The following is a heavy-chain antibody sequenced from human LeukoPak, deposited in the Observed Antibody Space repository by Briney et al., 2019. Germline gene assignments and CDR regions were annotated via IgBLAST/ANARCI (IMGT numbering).Heavy chain of an antibody. CDR3: ARDLGYSYGSY. D-gene: IGHD5-18*01. CDR2: ISYDGSNK. V-gene: IGHV3-30-3*01. CDR1: GFTFSIYA. Sequence: GRSLRLSCAASGFTFSIYAMHWVRQAPGKGLEWVAVISYDGSNKYYADSVKGRFTVSRDNSKNTLYLQMNSLRAEDTAVYYCARDLGYSYGSYWGQGTLVTVSS. J-gene: IGHJ4*02.